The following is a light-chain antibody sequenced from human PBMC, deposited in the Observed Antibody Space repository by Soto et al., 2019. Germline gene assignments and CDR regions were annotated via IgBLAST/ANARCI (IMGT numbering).Light chain of an antibody. CDR3: QQYSDSPLT. CDR1: QTVRTNY. Sequence: EIVLTQSPGTLSLSPGERATLSCRASQTVRTNYLAWFLHKPGQAPRLLIYGASSRATGIPDRFSGSGSGTDFTLTINRLEPEDFAVYFCQQYSDSPLTFGGGTKVEIK. V-gene: IGKV3-20*01. J-gene: IGKJ4*01. CDR2: GAS.